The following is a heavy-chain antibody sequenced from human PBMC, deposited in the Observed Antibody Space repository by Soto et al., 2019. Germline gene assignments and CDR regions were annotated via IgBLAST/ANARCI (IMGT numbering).Heavy chain of an antibody. Sequence: GGSLRLSCAASGFTFSDYAMSWVRQAPGKGLEWVSAIGTRDDIFYADSVKGRFTISRDNAKNTLYLQMNSLRAEDTAVYYCERDRRPKYYYYGMDVWGQGTTVNVS. CDR3: ERDRRPKYYYYGMDV. CDR1: GFTFSDYA. CDR2: IGTRDDI. J-gene: IGHJ6*02. V-gene: IGHV3-23*01.